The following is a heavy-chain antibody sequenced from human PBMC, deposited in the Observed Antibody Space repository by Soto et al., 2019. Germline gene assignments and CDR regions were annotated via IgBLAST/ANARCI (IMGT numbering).Heavy chain of an antibody. CDR1: GGTFSSYA. Sequence: QVQLVQSGAEVKKPGSSVKVSCKASGGTFSSYAINWVRQAPGQGLEWMGGIIPIFGTANYAQKFQGRVTITADESTSTAYMELSSLRSEDTAVYYCARVMGGIAAALGWFDPWGQGTLVTVSS. V-gene: IGHV1-69*01. CDR2: IIPIFGTA. CDR3: ARVMGGIAAALGWFDP. D-gene: IGHD6-13*01. J-gene: IGHJ5*02.